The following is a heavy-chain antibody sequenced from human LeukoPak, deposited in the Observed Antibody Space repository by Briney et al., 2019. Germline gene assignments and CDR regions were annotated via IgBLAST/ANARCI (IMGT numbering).Heavy chain of an antibody. J-gene: IGHJ4*02. CDR3: ARARYSGYDSALDY. V-gene: IGHV3-7*04. D-gene: IGHD5-12*01. Sequence: GGSLRLSCAASGFTFSNYGMNWVRRAPGKGLEWVANIKQDGSDKKYVDSVKGRFTISRDNAKNSLYLQMNSLRAEDTAVYYCARARYSGYDSALDYWGQGTLVTVSS. CDR1: GFTFSNYG. CDR2: IKQDGSDK.